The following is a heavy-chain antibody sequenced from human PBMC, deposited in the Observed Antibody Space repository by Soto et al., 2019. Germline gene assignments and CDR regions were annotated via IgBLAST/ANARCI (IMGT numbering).Heavy chain of an antibody. V-gene: IGHV5-51*01. Sequence: EDLKISCKGFGYNFATNWIGWVRQIPGKGLELVVIILPGDSDTRYNPSFQGHVTFSADKSISNAYLHLNSLKASDTAMYYCARLRHYAAGTDXWCQGTTLTVS. D-gene: IGHD3-9*01. CDR3: ARLRHYAAGTDX. CDR1: GYNFATNW. J-gene: IGHJ6*02. CDR2: ILPGDSDT.